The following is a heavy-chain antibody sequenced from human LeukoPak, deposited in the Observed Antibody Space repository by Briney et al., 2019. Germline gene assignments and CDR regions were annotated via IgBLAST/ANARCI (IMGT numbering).Heavy chain of an antibody. CDR2: IIPILGIA. V-gene: IGHV1-69*04. Sequence: SVKVSCKASGYTFTSYDISWVRQAPGQGLEWMGRIIPILGIANYAQKFQGRVTITADKSTSTAYMELSSLRSEDTAVYYCAREGEYCSSTSCYTWFDPWGQGTLVTVSS. CDR1: GYTFTSYD. CDR3: AREGEYCSSTSCYTWFDP. J-gene: IGHJ5*02. D-gene: IGHD2-2*02.